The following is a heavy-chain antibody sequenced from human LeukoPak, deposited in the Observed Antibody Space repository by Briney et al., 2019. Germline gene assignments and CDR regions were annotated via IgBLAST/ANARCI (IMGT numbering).Heavy chain of an antibody. J-gene: IGHJ3*02. Sequence: GGSLRLSCAASGLTFSSYAMSWVRQAPGKGLEWVSAISGSGGSTYYADSVKGRFTISRDNSKNTLYLQMNSLRAEDTAVYYCARNLEGDDYDFWSGYYSGGAFDIWGQGTMVTVSS. CDR1: GLTFSSYA. CDR3: ARNLEGDDYDFWSGYYSGGAFDI. V-gene: IGHV3-23*01. CDR2: ISGSGGST. D-gene: IGHD3-3*01.